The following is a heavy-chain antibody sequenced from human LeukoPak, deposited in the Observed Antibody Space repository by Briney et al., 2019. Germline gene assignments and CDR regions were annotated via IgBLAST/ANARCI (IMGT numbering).Heavy chain of an antibody. CDR3: ANLEGGWRTRPLGY. CDR1: GFTFSSYA. D-gene: IGHD3-16*01. V-gene: IGHV3-23*01. J-gene: IGHJ4*02. CDR2: ISGSGGST. Sequence: GGSLRLSCAASGFTFSSYAMSWVRQAPGKGLEWVSAISGSGGSTYYADSVKGRFTISRDNSKNTLYLQMNSLRAEDTAVYYCANLEGGWRTRPLGYWGQGTLVTVSS.